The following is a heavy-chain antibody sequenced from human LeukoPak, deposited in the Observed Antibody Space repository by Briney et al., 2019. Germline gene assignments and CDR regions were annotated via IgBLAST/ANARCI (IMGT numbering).Heavy chain of an antibody. CDR2: IKQDGSEK. J-gene: IGHJ4*02. D-gene: IGHD4-17*01. Sequence: GGSLRLSCAASGFPLSDYWMSWVRRAPGKGLEWVANIKQDGSEKYYVDSVKGRFTISRDNAKNSLYLQMNSLRAEDTAVYYCARASPNTVTTLQYFDYWGQGTLVTVSS. CDR1: GFPLSDYW. V-gene: IGHV3-7*01. CDR3: ARASPNTVTTLQYFDY.